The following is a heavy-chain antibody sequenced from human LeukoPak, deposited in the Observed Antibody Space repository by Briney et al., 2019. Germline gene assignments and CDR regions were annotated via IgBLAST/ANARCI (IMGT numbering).Heavy chain of an antibody. V-gene: IGHV4-34*01. CDR2: INHSGST. Sequence: SETLSLTCAVYGGSFSGYYWSWIRQPPGKGLEWIGEINHSGSTNYNPSLKSRVTISVDTSKNQFSLKLSSVTAADTAVYYCARVGDHALPDYWGQRTLVTVSS. D-gene: IGHD1-14*01. CDR1: GGSFSGYY. CDR3: ARVGDHALPDY. J-gene: IGHJ4*02.